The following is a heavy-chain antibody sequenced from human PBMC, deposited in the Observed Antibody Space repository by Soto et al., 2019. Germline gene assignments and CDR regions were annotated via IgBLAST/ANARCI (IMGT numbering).Heavy chain of an antibody. CDR3: AHRPTSTDDFYFDY. J-gene: IGHJ4*02. V-gene: IGHV2-5*01. CDR1: GFSLTTSGVA. CDR2: FYWNDDK. D-gene: IGHD2-21*02. Sequence: QITLTESGPTLVTPTQTLTLTCSFSGFSLTTSGVAVGWFRQPPGKAPEWLALFYWNDDKRYSPSLRSRLTVTGDSSKNQVVLTLANVDPVDSGTYYCAHRPTSTDDFYFDYWGQGTLVTVS.